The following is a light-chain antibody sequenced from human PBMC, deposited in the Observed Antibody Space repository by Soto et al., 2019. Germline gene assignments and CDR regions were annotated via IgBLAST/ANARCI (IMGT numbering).Light chain of an antibody. CDR1: DSSIGRNT. V-gene: IGLV1-44*01. J-gene: IGLJ3*02. CDR3: AAWDDSLNGPV. Sequence: QSVLTQPPSASGTPGQRVTISCSGSDSSIGRNTVNWYQHLSGTAPKLLIYTNNQRPPGVPGRFSGSKSGTSASLAISGLQSEDEADYYCAAWDDSLNGPVFGGGTKLTVL. CDR2: TNN.